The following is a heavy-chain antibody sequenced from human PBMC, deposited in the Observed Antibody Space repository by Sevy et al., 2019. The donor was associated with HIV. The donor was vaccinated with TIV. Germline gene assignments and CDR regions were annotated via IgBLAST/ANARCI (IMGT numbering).Heavy chain of an antibody. CDR2: ISSSSSTI. V-gene: IGHV3-48*02. J-gene: IGHJ4*02. CDR3: ARDRYYYDSSGFPLSRGPSDY. CDR1: GFTFSSYS. Sequence: GESLKISCAASGFTFSSYSMNWVRQAPGKGLEWVSYISSSSSTIYYADSVKGRFTISRDNAKNSLYLQMNSLRDEDTAVYYCARDRYYYDSSGFPLSRGPSDYWGQGTLVTVSS. D-gene: IGHD3-22*01.